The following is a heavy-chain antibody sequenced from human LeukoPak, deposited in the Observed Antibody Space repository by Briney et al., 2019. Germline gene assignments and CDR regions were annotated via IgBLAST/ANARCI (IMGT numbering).Heavy chain of an antibody. CDR2: IYYSGST. J-gene: IGHJ4*02. V-gene: IGHV4-59*01. CDR3: ARNYYDSSGYYYGEQYYFDY. CDR1: GGSFSSYY. D-gene: IGHD3-22*01. Sequence: PSETLSLTCAVYGGSFSSYYWSWIRQPPGKGLEWIGYIYYSGSTNYNPFLKSRVTISVDTSKNQFSLKLSSVTAADTAVYYCARNYYDSSGYYYGEQYYFDYWGQGTLVTVSS.